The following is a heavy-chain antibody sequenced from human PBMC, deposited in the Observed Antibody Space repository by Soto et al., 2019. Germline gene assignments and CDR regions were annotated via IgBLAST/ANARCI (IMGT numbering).Heavy chain of an antibody. CDR1: GFTFSSYG. CDR2: IWYDGSNK. V-gene: IGHV3-33*01. D-gene: IGHD3-3*01. CDR3: ARDRSDPYDFWSGSPDY. J-gene: IGHJ4*02. Sequence: QVQLVESGGGVVQPGRSLRLSCAASGFTFSSYGMHWVRQAPGKGLEWVAVIWYDGSNKYYADSVKGRFTISRDNSKNTQYLQMNSLRAEDTAVYYCARDRSDPYDFWSGSPDYWGQGTLVTVSS.